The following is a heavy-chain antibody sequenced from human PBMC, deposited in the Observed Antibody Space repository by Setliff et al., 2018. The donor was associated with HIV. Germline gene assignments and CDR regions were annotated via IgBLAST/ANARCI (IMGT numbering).Heavy chain of an antibody. CDR3: ARDLSTDSSGPYYHMDV. CDR1: GGSFSGYY. Sequence: KASETLSLTCAVYGGSFSGYYWTWIRQHPGKGLEWIGCIFNSGSTHYKPSLKSRLTISLDTSKSQFSLNLRSVTAADTAVYYCARDLSTDSSGPYYHMDVWGRGTTVTVSS. D-gene: IGHD3-22*01. V-gene: IGHV4-34*09. CDR2: IFNSGST. J-gene: IGHJ6*03.